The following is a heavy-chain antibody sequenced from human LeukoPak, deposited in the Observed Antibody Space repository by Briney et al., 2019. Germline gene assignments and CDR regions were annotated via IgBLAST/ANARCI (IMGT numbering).Heavy chain of an antibody. Sequence: GGSLRLSCAASGFTFSSYAMSWVRQAPGKGLEWVSAISGSGGSTYYADSVKGRFTISRDNSKNTLYLQMNSLRAEDTAVYYCAKTPGDYYDSSGTIDYWGQGTLVTVSS. CDR2: ISGSGGST. CDR1: GFTFSSYA. J-gene: IGHJ4*02. V-gene: IGHV3-23*01. D-gene: IGHD3-22*01. CDR3: AKTPGDYYDSSGTIDY.